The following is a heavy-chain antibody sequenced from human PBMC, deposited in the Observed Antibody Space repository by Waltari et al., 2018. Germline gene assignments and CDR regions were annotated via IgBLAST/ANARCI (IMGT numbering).Heavy chain of an antibody. CDR3: AREHIYSGYDGHAFDI. CDR2: VNPDGTIT. V-gene: IGHV3-74*01. J-gene: IGHJ3*02. D-gene: IGHD5-12*01. Sequence: ELQLVESGGGLVQPGGSLRLSCVASGFPFSNFWIHWVPQAPGTGLVVVSRVNPDGTITNYADAVKGRFTISRDNGKNTVYLQMNSLKAEDTAVYYCAREHIYSGYDGHAFDIWGQGTMVTVSS. CDR1: GFPFSNFW.